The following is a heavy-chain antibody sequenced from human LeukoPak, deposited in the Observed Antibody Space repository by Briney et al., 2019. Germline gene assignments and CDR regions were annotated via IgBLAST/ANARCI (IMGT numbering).Heavy chain of an antibody. CDR3: ARGRAITMVRGVTVWYYFDY. CDR2: INPNSGGT. CDR1: GYTFTAYY. Sequence: ASVKVSCKASGYTFTAYYMHWARQAPGQGLEWMGWINPNSGGTNYAQKFQGRVTMTRDTSISTAYMELSRLRSDDTAVYYCARGRAITMVRGVTVWYYFDYWGQGTLVTVSS. D-gene: IGHD3-10*01. J-gene: IGHJ4*02. V-gene: IGHV1-2*02.